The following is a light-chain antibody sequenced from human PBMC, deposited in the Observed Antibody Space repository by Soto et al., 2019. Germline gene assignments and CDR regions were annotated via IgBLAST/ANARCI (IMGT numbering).Light chain of an antibody. J-gene: IGKJ1*01. CDR3: QRSYITPWT. CDR2: AAS. Sequence: DIQMTQSPSSLSASVGDRVTITCRASQSISTHLSWYQQTPGKAPKLLIYAASSLQSGVPSRFSGSRSGTDFTLTITSLQPEDFATYYCQRSYITPWTFGPGT. V-gene: IGKV1-39*01. CDR1: QSISTH.